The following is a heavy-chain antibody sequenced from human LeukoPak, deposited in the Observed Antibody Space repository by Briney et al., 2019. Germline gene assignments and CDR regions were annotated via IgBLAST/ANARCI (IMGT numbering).Heavy chain of an antibody. J-gene: IGHJ4*02. Sequence: GGSLRLSCATSGFTFSSYSMNWVPQAPGEGLEWVSSINTGSTYINYADSVKGRFNIPRANHKNSLYPQINSLGDGDTAIYYCTKDEGWEHHYWGTGTMVTVS. CDR3: TKDEGWEHHY. CDR1: GFTFSSYS. D-gene: IGHD1/OR15-1a*01. V-gene: IGHV3-21*01. CDR2: INTGSTYI.